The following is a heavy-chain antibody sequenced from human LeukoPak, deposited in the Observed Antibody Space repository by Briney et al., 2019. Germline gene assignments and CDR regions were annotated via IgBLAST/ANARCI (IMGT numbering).Heavy chain of an antibody. Sequence: PGGSLRLSCAASAFTFSTYNINWVRQAPGKGLDWVSSISPTGGYIYYADSVKGRFTISRDNAKNSLFLQMNSLRVEDTAVYYCARGGQSLQRRDELDYWGQGTLVTVSS. J-gene: IGHJ4*02. CDR3: ARGGQSLQRRDELDY. V-gene: IGHV3-21*01. D-gene: IGHD6-25*01. CDR1: AFTFSTYN. CDR2: ISPTGGYI.